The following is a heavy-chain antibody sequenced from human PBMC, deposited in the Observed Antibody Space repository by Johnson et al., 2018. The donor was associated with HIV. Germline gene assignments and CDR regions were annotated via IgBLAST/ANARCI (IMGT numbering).Heavy chain of an antibody. CDR1: GFTVSSNY. J-gene: IGHJ3*02. Sequence: VQLVESGGGLVQPGGSLRLSCAASGFTVSSNYMSWVRQAPGKGLEWVSVIYSGDNTYYADSVKGRFTISRDNSKNTAYLQMNSLKTEDTAVYYCSSTGTKSSDAFDIWGQGTRVTVSS. V-gene: IGHV3-66*01. D-gene: IGHD1-1*01. CDR2: IYSGDNT. CDR3: SSTGTKSSDAFDI.